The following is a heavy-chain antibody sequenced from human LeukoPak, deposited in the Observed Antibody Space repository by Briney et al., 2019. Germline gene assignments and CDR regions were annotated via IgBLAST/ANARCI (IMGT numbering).Heavy chain of an antibody. Sequence: ATLKVSWKDSGYTLTGYHMHWVRQAPGQFLEWMGWINPNSGGTNYAQKFQGRVTMTRDTSISTAYMELSRLRSDDTAVYYCARSDSSGFKNDYWGQGTLVTVSS. V-gene: IGHV1-2*02. J-gene: IGHJ4*02. CDR2: INPNSGGT. CDR3: ARSDSSGFKNDY. CDR1: GYTLTGYH. D-gene: IGHD3-22*01.